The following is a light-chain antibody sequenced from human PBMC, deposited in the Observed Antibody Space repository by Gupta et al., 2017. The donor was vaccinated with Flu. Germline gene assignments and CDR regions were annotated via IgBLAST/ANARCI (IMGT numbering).Light chain of an antibody. CDR2: RNN. CDR3: AAWDDSLSGWV. CDR1: SANIGSNY. V-gene: IGLV1-47*01. Sequence: QSVLTQPPSASGTPGQRVTISCSGSSANIGSNYVYWYQQLPGTAPKLLIYRNNQPPSGVPERFSGSKSGTSASLAISGLRSEDEADYYCAAWDDSLSGWVFGGGTKLTVL. J-gene: IGLJ3*02.